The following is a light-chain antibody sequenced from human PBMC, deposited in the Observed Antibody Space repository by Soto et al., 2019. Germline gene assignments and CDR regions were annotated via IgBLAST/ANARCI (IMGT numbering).Light chain of an antibody. CDR2: DVS. CDR3: SSYAGSYTVV. J-gene: IGLJ2*01. Sequence: LTQPRSVSGFPGQSVTISCTGTSSDVGGYNFVSWHQQHPGKAPKLMIFDVSERPSGVPDRFSGSKSGNTASLTISGLQAEDVADYYCSSYAGSYTVVFGGGTQLTVL. V-gene: IGLV2-11*01. CDR1: SSDVGGYNF.